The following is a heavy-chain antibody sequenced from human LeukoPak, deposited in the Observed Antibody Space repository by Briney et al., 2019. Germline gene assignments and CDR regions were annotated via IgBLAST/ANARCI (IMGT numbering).Heavy chain of an antibody. Sequence: PGGSLRLSCVASGFTFSSYAMSWVRQAPGKGLEWVSAISGSGGSTYYADSVKGRFTISRDNSKNTLYLQMNSLRAEDTAVYYCAKVLRYFDWLSSFDYWGQGTLVTVSS. CDR1: GFTFSSYA. CDR2: ISGSGGST. J-gene: IGHJ4*02. V-gene: IGHV3-23*01. CDR3: AKVLRYFDWLSSFDY. D-gene: IGHD3-9*01.